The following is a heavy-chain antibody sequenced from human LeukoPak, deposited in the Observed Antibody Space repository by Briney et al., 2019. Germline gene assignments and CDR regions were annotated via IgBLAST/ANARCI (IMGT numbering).Heavy chain of an antibody. CDR1: GFTFSSYW. J-gene: IGHJ4*02. CDR2: TNRDGSST. V-gene: IGHV3-74*01. CDR3: ARDSVEWYIFDY. Sequence: GGSLRLSCAASGFTFSSYWMHWVRQAPGKGPVWVARTNRDGSSTAYADSVKGRFTISKDNAKNTLYLLMNSLRAEDTAVYYCARDSVEWYIFDYWGQGTLVTVSS. D-gene: IGHD3-3*01.